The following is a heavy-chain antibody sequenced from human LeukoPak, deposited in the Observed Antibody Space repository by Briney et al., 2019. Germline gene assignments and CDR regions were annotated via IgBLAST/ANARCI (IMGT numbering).Heavy chain of an antibody. CDR2: INHSGST. CDR3: ARGRSYYGSGTTFDY. CDR1: GGSFSGYY. V-gene: IGHV4-34*01. D-gene: IGHD3-10*01. Sequence: TSSETLSLTCAVYGGSFSGYYWSWIRQPPGKGLEWIGEINHSGSTNYNPSLKSRVTISVDTSKNQFSLKLSSVTAADTAVYYCARGRSYYGSGTTFDYWGQGTLVTVSS. J-gene: IGHJ4*02.